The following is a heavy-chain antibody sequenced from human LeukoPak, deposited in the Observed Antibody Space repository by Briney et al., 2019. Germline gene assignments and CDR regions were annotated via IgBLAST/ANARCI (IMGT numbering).Heavy chain of an antibody. CDR3: ARDTAEYYDFWSGYPHPLWYFDL. CDR2: IYTSGST. CDR1: GGSISSYY. V-gene: IGHV4-4*07. Sequence: SSETLSLTCTVSGGSISSYYWSWIRQPAGKGLEWIGRIYTSGSTNYNPSLKSRVTMSVDTSKNQFSLKLSSVTAADTAVYYCARDTAEYYDFWSGYPHPLWYFDLWGRGTLVTVSS. D-gene: IGHD3-3*01. J-gene: IGHJ2*01.